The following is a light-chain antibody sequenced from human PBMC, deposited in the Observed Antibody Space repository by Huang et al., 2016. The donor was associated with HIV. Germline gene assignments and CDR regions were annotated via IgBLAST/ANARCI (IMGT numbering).Light chain of an antibody. Sequence: DIQMTQSPSSLSASVGDRVIMTCRARQTITTYLNWYQHRPGKAPKLLIYAASSLQSGVPSRFSGSGSGTDFTLTISSLQPEDFATYYCQQSYSSRLSCGGGTKVAIK. CDR2: AAS. CDR1: QTITTY. V-gene: IGKV1-39*01. J-gene: IGKJ4*01. CDR3: QQSYSSRLS.